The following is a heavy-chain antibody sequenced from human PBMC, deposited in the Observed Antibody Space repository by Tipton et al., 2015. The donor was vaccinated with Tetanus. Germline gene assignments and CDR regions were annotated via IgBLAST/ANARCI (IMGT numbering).Heavy chain of an antibody. CDR1: GGSISSSNW. D-gene: IGHD3-10*01. V-gene: IGHV4-4*02. CDR2: IYHSGST. J-gene: IGHJ4*02. CDR3: ARGYYRGVLDY. Sequence: TLSLTCAVSGGSISSSNWWSWVRQPPGKGLEWIGEIYHSGSTNYNPSLKSRVPISVDKSKNQFSLKLSSVTAADTAVYYCARGYYRGVLDYWGQGTLVTVSS.